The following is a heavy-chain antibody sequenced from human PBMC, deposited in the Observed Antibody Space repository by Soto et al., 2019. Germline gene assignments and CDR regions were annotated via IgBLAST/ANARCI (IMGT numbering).Heavy chain of an antibody. CDR1: GFTFSSYA. V-gene: IGHV3-23*01. CDR3: ARSLWFGELPYYYGMDV. Sequence: GXSLRLSCAASGFTFSSYAMSWFRQTPVNGLEWVSTLSGSGGSTYYADSVKGRFTISRDNSKNTLYLQMNSLRAEDTAVYYCARSLWFGELPYYYGMDVWGQGTTVTVSS. D-gene: IGHD3-10*01. J-gene: IGHJ6*02. CDR2: LSGSGGST.